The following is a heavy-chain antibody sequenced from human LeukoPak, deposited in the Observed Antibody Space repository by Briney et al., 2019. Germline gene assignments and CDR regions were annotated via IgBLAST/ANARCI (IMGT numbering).Heavy chain of an antibody. CDR3: ATLRTPGPYYYMDV. CDR2: MNPNSGNT. CDR1: GDTFTSYD. D-gene: IGHD4-23*01. Sequence: ASVKVSCKASGDTFTSYDINWVRQATGQGLEWMGWMNPNSGNTGYAQKFQGRVTITRNTSISTAYMELSSLRSEDTAVYYCATLRTPGPYYYMDVWGKGTTVTVSS. V-gene: IGHV1-8*03. J-gene: IGHJ6*03.